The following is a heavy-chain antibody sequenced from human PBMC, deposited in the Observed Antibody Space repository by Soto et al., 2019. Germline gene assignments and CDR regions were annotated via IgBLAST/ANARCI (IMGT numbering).Heavy chain of an antibody. V-gene: IGHV4-39*01. J-gene: IGHJ6*02. D-gene: IGHD5-18*01. CDR1: GGSISSSSYY. Sequence: SETLSLTCTVSGGSISSSSYYWGWIRQPPGKGLEWIGSIYYSGSTYYNPSLKSRVTISVDTSKDQFSLKLSSVTAADTAVYYCACIFSGGYGYGFYYYGMDVWAQGTTVTVSS. CDR2: IYYSGST. CDR3: ACIFSGGYGYGFYYYGMDV.